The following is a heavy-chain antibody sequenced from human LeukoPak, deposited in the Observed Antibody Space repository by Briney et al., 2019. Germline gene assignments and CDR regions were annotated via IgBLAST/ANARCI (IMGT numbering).Heavy chain of an antibody. CDR2: MNPNSGNT. V-gene: IGHV1-8*01. CDR3: ARGLTMVRGVIPPGY. D-gene: IGHD3-10*01. J-gene: IGHJ4*02. Sequence: ASVKVSCKASGYTFTSYDINWVRQATGQGLEWMGWMNPNSGNTGCAQKFQGRVTMTRNTSISTAYMELSSLRSEDTAVYYCARGLTMVRGVIPPGYWGQGTLVTVSS. CDR1: GYTFTSYD.